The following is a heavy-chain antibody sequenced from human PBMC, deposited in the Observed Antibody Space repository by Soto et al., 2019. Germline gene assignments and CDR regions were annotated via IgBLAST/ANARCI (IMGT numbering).Heavy chain of an antibody. CDR1: GFTFSNYA. J-gene: IGHJ4*02. CDR3: ARDGIGGTAFRGFLDY. Sequence: GGSLRLSCAASGFTFSNYAMTWVRQAPGRGPEWVSTITYSSVSTYYTASVQGRFTISRDNSKNTLYLQMNSLRAEDTALYYCARDGIGGTAFRGFLDYWGQGTLVTVSS. D-gene: IGHD1-1*01. V-gene: IGHV3-23*01. CDR2: ITYSSVST.